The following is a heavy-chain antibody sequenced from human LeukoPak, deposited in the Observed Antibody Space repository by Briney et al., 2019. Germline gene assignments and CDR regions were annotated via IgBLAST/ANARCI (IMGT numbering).Heavy chain of an antibody. CDR3: ARHGHLFDY. CDR1: GGSFSDFY. V-gene: IGHV4-34*01. J-gene: IGHJ4*02. CDR2: VHHSGST. Sequence: SETLSLTCAVYGGSFSDFYWRWIRQPPGKGLEWIGEVHHSGSTNYNPSLKSRVTISGDTPKNQFSLKLSSVTAADTAVYYCARHGHLFDYWGQGTLVTVSS.